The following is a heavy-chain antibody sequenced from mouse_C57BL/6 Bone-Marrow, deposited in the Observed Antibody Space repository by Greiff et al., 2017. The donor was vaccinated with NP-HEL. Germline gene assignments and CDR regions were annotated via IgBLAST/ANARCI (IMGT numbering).Heavy chain of an antibody. CDR2: IHPNSGST. Sequence: VQLQQPGAELVKPGASVKLSCKASGYTFTSYWMHWVKQRPGQGLEWIGMIHPNSGSTNYNEKFKSKATLTVDKSSSTAYMQLSSLTSEDSAVYYCASRTTVSYFDYWGQGTTLTVSS. J-gene: IGHJ2*01. CDR1: GYTFTSYW. CDR3: ASRTTVSYFDY. D-gene: IGHD1-1*01. V-gene: IGHV1-64*01.